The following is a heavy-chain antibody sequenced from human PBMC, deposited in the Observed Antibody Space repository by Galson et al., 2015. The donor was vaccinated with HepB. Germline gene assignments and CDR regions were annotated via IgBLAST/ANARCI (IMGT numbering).Heavy chain of an antibody. V-gene: IGHV3-30-3*01. D-gene: IGHD7-27*01. Sequence: SLRLSCAASGFTFSSYAMHWVRQAPGKGLEWVAVISYDGSNKYYADSVKGRFTISRDNSKNTLYLQMNSLRAEDTAVYYCARDITPGDYFDYWGQGTLVTVSS. J-gene: IGHJ4*02. CDR3: ARDITPGDYFDY. CDR2: ISYDGSNK. CDR1: GFTFSSYA.